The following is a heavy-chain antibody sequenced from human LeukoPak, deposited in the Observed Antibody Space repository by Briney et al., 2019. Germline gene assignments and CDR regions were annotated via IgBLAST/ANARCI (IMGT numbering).Heavy chain of an antibody. Sequence: GGSLRLSCAASGFTFSGYGMHWVRQAPGKGLEWVAVISYDASNKHYADSVKGRFTISRDNSKNTLYLQMNSLRIEDTAVYYCGRGSVGFGELNYWGQGTLVTVSS. CDR2: ISYDASNK. D-gene: IGHD3-10*01. CDR1: GFTFSGYG. CDR3: GRGSVGFGELNY. J-gene: IGHJ4*02. V-gene: IGHV3-30*03.